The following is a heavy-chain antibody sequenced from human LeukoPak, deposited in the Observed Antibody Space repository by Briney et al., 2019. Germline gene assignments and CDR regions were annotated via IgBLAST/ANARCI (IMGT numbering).Heavy chain of an antibody. D-gene: IGHD3-3*01. V-gene: IGHV3-23*01. J-gene: IGHJ4*02. CDR1: GFTFSSYA. Sequence: GGSLRLSCAASGFTFSSYAMSWVRQAPGKGLEWVSAISGSGGSTYYADSVKGRFTISRDNSKNTLYLQMNSLRAEDTAVYYCAKDGRDFWIETIDGDYWGQGTLVTVSS. CDR2: ISGSGGST. CDR3: AKDGRDFWIETIDGDY.